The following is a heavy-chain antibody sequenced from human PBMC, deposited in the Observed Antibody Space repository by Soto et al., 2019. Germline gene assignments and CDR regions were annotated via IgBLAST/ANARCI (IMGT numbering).Heavy chain of an antibody. CDR3: GSEYCSSTSCYAGRMDV. CDR2: IIPILGIA. D-gene: IGHD2-2*01. J-gene: IGHJ6*03. Sequence: GASVKVSCKGSVGTFSSYTISWVRQAPGQGLEWMGRIIPILGIANYAQKFQGRVTITADKSTSTAYMELSSLRSEDTAVYYCGSEYCSSTSCYAGRMDVWGKGTTVTVSS. CDR1: VGTFSSYT. V-gene: IGHV1-69*02.